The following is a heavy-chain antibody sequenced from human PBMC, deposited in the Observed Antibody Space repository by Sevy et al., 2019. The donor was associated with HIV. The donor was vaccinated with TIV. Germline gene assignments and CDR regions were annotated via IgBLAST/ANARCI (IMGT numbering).Heavy chain of an antibody. V-gene: IGHV3-23*01. CDR2: ISGSGGST. CDR3: ASQNYYDSSGYYFFDYYYGMDV. D-gene: IGHD3-22*01. Sequence: GGSLRLSCAASGFTFSSYAMSWVRQAPGKGLEWVSAISGSGGSTYYADSVKGRFTISRDNSKNTLYLQMNSLRAEDTAVYYCASQNYYDSSGYYFFDYYYGMDVWGQGTTVTVSS. CDR1: GFTFSSYA. J-gene: IGHJ6*02.